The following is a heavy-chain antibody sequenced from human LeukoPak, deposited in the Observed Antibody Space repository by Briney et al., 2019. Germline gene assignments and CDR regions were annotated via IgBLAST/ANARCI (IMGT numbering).Heavy chain of an antibody. CDR2: ISGGGAST. V-gene: IGHV3-23*01. J-gene: IGHJ4*02. CDR3: AKASSAYRTYFFDS. D-gene: IGHD3-16*01. Sequence: PGGSLGLSGAASGFTFSDYAMAWARQAPGQGLGWVLAISGGGASTYYADSVEGGFTISRDNSKNTLFLEMSSLRAEDSALYYYAKASSAYRTYFFDSWGQGTLVTVSS. CDR1: GFTFSDYA.